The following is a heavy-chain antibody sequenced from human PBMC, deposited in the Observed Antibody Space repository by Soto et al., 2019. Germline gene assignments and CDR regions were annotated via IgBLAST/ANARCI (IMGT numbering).Heavy chain of an antibody. Sequence: PSETLSLTCTVSGVSISSYYWSLIRQPPGKGLEWIGYIYYSGSTNYNPSLKSRVTISVDTSKNQFSLKLSSVTAADTAVYYCARDSGIASYGYITDCWGLGILVTVS. J-gene: IGHJ4*02. CDR2: IYYSGST. D-gene: IGHD5-18*01. CDR3: ARDSGIASYGYITDC. CDR1: GVSISSYY. V-gene: IGHV4-59*01.